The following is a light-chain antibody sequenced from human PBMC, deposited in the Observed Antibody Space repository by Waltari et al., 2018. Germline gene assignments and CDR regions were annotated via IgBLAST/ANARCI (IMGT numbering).Light chain of an antibody. V-gene: IGLV2-14*03. CDR1: SSDSGAYEY. CDR2: DVI. J-gene: IGLJ2*01. CDR3: SSFTSSTTGI. Sequence: SALPQPDSASGSPGPSITISCRGISSDSGAYEYSSWYQQHPGKAPKVIIYDVINRPSGVSDRFSGSKSGSSASLTISGLQAEDEADYYCSSFTSSTTGIFGGGTKLTVL.